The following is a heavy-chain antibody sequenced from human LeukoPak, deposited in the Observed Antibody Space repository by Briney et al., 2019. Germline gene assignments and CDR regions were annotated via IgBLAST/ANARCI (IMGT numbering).Heavy chain of an antibody. CDR3: AREANWPGAAPSYNYMDV. J-gene: IGHJ6*03. Sequence: GASVKVSCKASGYSFSRYGISWVRQAPGQGLEWMGWISAYNGNTDYASKFRGRVTMTTDTSTYTVYMELRSLRSDDTAVYYCAREANWPGAAPSYNYMDVWGKGTTVTVSS. CDR2: ISAYNGNT. CDR1: GYSFSRYG. V-gene: IGHV1-18*01. D-gene: IGHD1-26*01.